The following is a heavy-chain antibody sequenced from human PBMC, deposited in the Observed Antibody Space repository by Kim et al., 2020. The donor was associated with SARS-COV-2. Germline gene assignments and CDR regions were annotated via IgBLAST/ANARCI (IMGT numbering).Heavy chain of an antibody. J-gene: IGHJ2*01. CDR1: GGSISSSSYY. CDR2: IYYSGST. CDR3: ARHGPYYYDSSGYYPTYWYFDL. Sequence: SETLSLTCTVSGGSISSSSYYWGWIRQPPGKGLEWIGSIYYSGSTYYNPSLKSRVTISVDTSKNQFSLKLSSVTAADTAVYYCARHGPYYYDSSGYYPTYWYFDLWGRGTLVTVSS. D-gene: IGHD3-22*01. V-gene: IGHV4-39*01.